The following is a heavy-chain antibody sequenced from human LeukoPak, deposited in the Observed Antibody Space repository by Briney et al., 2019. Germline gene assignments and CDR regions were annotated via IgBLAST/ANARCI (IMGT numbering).Heavy chain of an antibody. J-gene: IGHJ5*02. D-gene: IGHD2-2*01. V-gene: IGHV4-61*01. Sequence: SETLSLACTVSGGSVSSGSYYWSWIRQPPGKGPEWIGYIYYRGSTNYNPSLKSRVTMSLDTSQNQVSLKLSSVTAADTAVYYCASLYCSRTSCYFLDPWGQGTLVTVSS. CDR1: GGSVSSGSYY. CDR3: ASLYCSRTSCYFLDP. CDR2: IYYRGST.